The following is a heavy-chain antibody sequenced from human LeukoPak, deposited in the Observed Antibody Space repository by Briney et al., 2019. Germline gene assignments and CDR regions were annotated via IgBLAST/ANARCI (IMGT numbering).Heavy chain of an antibody. CDR3: ARYLGWPLTYYFDY. V-gene: IGHV4-39*07. CDR2: IYYSGST. CDR1: GGSISSSSYY. D-gene: IGHD7-27*01. Sequence: PSETLSLTCTVSGGSISSSSYYWGGIRQPPGKGLEWIGSIYYSGSTNYNPSLKSRVTISVDTSKNQFSLKLSSVTAADTAVYYCARYLGWPLTYYFDYWGQGTLVTVSS. J-gene: IGHJ4*02.